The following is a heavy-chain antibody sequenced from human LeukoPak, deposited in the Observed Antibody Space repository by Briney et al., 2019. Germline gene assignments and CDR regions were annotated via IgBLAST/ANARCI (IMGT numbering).Heavy chain of an antibody. CDR3: TRDPRLVTLSGTGDY. CDR2: IGYSGGST. D-gene: IGHD4-23*01. J-gene: IGHJ4*02. CDR1: GFTFSSYA. Sequence: GGSLRLSCAASGFTFSSYAMSWVRQAPGKGLEWVSVIGYSGGSTYYADSVKGRFTISRDNSKNTLYLQMNSLRAEDTAVYYCTRDPRLVTLSGTGDYWGQGTLVTVSS. V-gene: IGHV3-23*01.